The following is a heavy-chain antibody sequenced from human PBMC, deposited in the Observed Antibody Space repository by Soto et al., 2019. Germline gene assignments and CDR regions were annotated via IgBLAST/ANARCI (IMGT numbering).Heavy chain of an antibody. J-gene: IGHJ4*02. Sequence: SVKVCCKASGGTFSSYIITWARQAPGQGLEWMGRIIPILGIANYAQKFQGRVTITADKSTSTAYMELSSLRSEDTAVYFCARDRLHTSSSITFDYWGQGALVTVSS. CDR1: GGTFSSYI. V-gene: IGHV1-69*04. CDR3: ARDRLHTSSSITFDY. D-gene: IGHD6-6*01. CDR2: IIPILGIA.